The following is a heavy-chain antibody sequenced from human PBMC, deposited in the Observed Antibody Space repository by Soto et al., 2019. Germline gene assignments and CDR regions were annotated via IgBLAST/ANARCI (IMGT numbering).Heavy chain of an antibody. J-gene: IGHJ4*02. CDR2: ISSSSSYI. D-gene: IGHD5-12*01. Sequence: GGSLRLSCAASGFTFSSYSMNWVRQAPGKGLEWVSSISSSSSYIYYADSVKGRFTISRDNAKNSLYLQMNSLRAEDTAVYYCAREPIVATIPPDYWGQGTLVTVSS. CDR3: AREPIVATIPPDY. CDR1: GFTFSSYS. V-gene: IGHV3-21*01.